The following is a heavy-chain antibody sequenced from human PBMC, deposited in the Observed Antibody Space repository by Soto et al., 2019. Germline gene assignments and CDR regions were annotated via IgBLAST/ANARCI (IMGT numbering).Heavy chain of an antibody. J-gene: IGHJ3*02. CDR3: ARDTDTAMVTDDAFDI. Sequence: ASVKVSCKASGYTFTSYGISWVRQAPGRGLEWMGWISAYNGNTNYAQKLQGRVTMTTDTSTSTAYMELRSLRSDDTAVYYCARDTDTAMVTDDAFDIWGQGTMVTVSS. CDR2: ISAYNGNT. D-gene: IGHD5-18*01. CDR1: GYTFTSYG. V-gene: IGHV1-18*01.